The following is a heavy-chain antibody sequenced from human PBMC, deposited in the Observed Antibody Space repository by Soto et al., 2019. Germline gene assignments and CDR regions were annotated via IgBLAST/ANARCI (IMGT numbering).Heavy chain of an antibody. J-gene: IGHJ5*02. V-gene: IGHV3-21*01. CDR3: ASSSWMDWFDP. D-gene: IGHD6-13*01. Sequence: EVQLVESGGGLVRPGGSLRLSCVASGFTFSSYSMNWVRQAPGKGLEWVSSVSSSGTYIYYAESLKGRFTISRDNAKNSVYLQMNSVIAEDTAVYYCASSSWMDWFDPWGQGTLVTVSS. CDR1: GFTFSSYS. CDR2: VSSSGTYI.